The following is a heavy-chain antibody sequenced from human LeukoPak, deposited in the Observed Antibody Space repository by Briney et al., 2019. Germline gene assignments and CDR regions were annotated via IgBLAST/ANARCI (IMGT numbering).Heavy chain of an antibody. Sequence: GGSLRLSCAASGFIFTSYSMNWVRQAPGKGLEWVSSISSSRNYIYYADSVKGRFTISRDNAKNSLYLQMNSLRAEDTAVYYCARDDGLTYYYDTSGYYSWGQGTLVTVSS. J-gene: IGHJ4*02. CDR2: ISSSRNYI. D-gene: IGHD3-22*01. CDR3: ARDDGLTYYYDTSGYYS. CDR1: GFIFTSYS. V-gene: IGHV3-21*01.